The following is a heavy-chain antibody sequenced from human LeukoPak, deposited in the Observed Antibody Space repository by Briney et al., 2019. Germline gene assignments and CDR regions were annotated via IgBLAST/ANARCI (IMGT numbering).Heavy chain of an antibody. CDR3: ASGSPYYYDSTRPY. V-gene: IGHV4-4*02. J-gene: IGHJ4*02. Sequence: SETLSLTCAVSGGSISSSNWWSWVRQPPGKGLEWIGEIYHSGSTNYNPSLKSRVTISVDKSKNQFSLKLSSVTAADTAVYYCASGSPYYYDSTRPYWGQGTLVTVSS. CDR2: IYHSGST. CDR1: GGSISSSNW. D-gene: IGHD3-22*01.